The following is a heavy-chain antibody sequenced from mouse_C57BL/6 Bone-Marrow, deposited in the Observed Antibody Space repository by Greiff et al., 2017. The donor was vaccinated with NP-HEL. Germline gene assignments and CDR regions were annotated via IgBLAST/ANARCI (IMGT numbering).Heavy chain of an antibody. CDR2: IYPSDGST. CDR1: GYTFTDYT. V-gene: IGHV1-78*01. D-gene: IGHD1-1*01. J-gene: IGHJ4*01. CDR3: ARLITTVVGDYAMDY. Sequence: VQLQQSDAELVKPGASVKMSCKVSGYTFTDYTIHWMKQRPEQGLEWIGCIYPSDGSTKYNEKFKGKATLTADKPSSTAYMQLSSLTSEDSAFYFCARLITTVVGDYAMDYGGQGTSVTVSS.